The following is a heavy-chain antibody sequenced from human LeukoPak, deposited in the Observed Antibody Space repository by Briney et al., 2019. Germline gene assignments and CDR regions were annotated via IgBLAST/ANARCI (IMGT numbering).Heavy chain of an antibody. V-gene: IGHV1-18*04. CDR1: GYTFTGYY. CDR2: ISAYNGNT. J-gene: IGHJ4*02. CDR3: ARMEGYYDSSGYWCYFDY. Sequence: GASVKVSCKASGYTFTGYYMHWVRQAPGQGLEWMGWISAYNGNTNYAQKLQGRVTMTTDTSTSTAYMELRSLRSDDTAVYYCARMEGYYDSSGYWCYFDYWGQGTLVTVSS. D-gene: IGHD3-22*01.